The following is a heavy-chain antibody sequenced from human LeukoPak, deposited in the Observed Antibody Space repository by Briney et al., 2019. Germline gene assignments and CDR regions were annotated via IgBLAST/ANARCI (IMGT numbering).Heavy chain of an antibody. D-gene: IGHD2-8*01. Sequence: QPGGSLRLFCAASGFTFSGSAMHWVRQASGNGLEWVGRIRSKANSYATAYAASVKGRFTISRDDSKNTAYLQMNSLKTEDTAVYYCTSTMGPYFDYWGQGTLVTVSS. V-gene: IGHV3-73*01. CDR2: IRSKANSYAT. J-gene: IGHJ4*02. CDR1: GFTFSGSA. CDR3: TSTMGPYFDY.